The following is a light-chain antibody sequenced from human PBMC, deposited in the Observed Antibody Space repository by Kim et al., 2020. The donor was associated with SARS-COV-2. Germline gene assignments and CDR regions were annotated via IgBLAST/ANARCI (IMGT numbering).Light chain of an antibody. Sequence: EIVMTQSPATLSVSPGERATLSCRASQSVSYNVAWYQQKPGQAPRLLIYGASTRATGIPARFSGSGSGTEFTLTINSLQSEDFAVYYCQHYNNWPPPITFGQGTRLEIK. V-gene: IGKV3-15*01. CDR1: QSVSYN. J-gene: IGKJ5*01. CDR3: QHYNNWPPPIT. CDR2: GAS.